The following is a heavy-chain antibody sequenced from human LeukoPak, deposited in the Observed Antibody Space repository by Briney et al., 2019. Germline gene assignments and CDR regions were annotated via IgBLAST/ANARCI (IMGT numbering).Heavy chain of an antibody. Sequence: ASVKVSCKASGYTFTGYYMHWVRQAPGQGLEWMGRINPNSGGTNYAQKFQGTVTMTRDTSISTAYMELSMLRSDDTAVYYCARDWYSQYYFGSGNYYKSPKFDYWGQGTLVTVSS. CDR2: INPNSGGT. CDR1: GYTFTGYY. J-gene: IGHJ4*02. CDR3: ARDWYSQYYFGSGNYYKSPKFDY. D-gene: IGHD3-10*01. V-gene: IGHV1-2*06.